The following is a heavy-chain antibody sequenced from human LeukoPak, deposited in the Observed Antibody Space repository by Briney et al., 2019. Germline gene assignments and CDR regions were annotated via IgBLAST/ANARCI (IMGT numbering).Heavy chain of an antibody. Sequence: GGSLRLSCAASGFTFSSYAMSWVRQAPGKGLEWVSAISGSGGSTYYADSVKGRFTISRDNAKNSLYLQMNSLRAEDTAIYHCAKDLVYFDSSGVFDYWGQGTLVTVSS. V-gene: IGHV3-23*01. J-gene: IGHJ4*02. CDR2: ISGSGGST. CDR3: AKDLVYFDSSGVFDY. CDR1: GFTFSSYA. D-gene: IGHD3-22*01.